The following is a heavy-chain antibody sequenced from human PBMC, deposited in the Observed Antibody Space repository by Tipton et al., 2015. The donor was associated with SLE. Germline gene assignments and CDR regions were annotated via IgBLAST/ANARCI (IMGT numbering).Heavy chain of an antibody. CDR3: ARVLGWGPNAFDI. J-gene: IGHJ3*02. V-gene: IGHV3-23*01. CDR2: ISGSGGNT. Sequence: SLRLSCAASGFTFSSYWMSWVRQAPGKGLEWVSAISGSGGNTYYADSVKGRFTISRDNSKNTLYLQMNSLRAEDTAVYYCARVLGWGPNAFDIWGQGTMVTVSS. D-gene: IGHD3-16*01. CDR1: GFTFSSYW.